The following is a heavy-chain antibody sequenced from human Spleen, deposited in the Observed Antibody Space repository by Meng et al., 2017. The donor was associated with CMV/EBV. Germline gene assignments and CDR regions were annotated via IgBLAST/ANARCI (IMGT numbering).Heavy chain of an antibody. CDR2: VYYTGAT. V-gene: IGHV4-61*01. CDR1: GGTVTSGSYY. J-gene: IGHJ5*02. Sequence: FTVSGGTVTSGSYYWNWIRQSPGKGLEWIGYVYYTGATNYNPSLRSRVTLSVATSRNQFSLQLKSVTAADTAIYYCARDSSNWFDPWGQGTLVTVSS. CDR3: ARDSSNWFDP.